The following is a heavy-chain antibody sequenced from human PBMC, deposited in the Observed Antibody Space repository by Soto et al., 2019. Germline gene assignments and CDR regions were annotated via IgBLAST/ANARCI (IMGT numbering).Heavy chain of an antibody. CDR2: IYHSGST. Sequence: SETLSLTCAVSGGSISSGGYSWSWIRQPPGKGLEWIGYIYHSGSTYYNPSLKSRVTISVDRSKNQFSLKLSSVTAADTAAYYCARGRYCSSTSCYRAWFDPWGQGTLVTVSS. D-gene: IGHD2-2*01. J-gene: IGHJ5*02. CDR1: GGSISSGGYS. CDR3: ARGRYCSSTSCYRAWFDP. V-gene: IGHV4-30-2*01.